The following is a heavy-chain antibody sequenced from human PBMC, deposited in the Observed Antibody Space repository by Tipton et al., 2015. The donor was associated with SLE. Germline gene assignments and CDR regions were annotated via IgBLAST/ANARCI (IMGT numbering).Heavy chain of an antibody. Sequence: SLRLSCAASGFTFDDYAMHWVRQAPGKGLEWVSGISWNSGSIGYADSVKGRFTISRDNSKNTLYLQMNSLRAEDTAVYYCAKDEGVVAAAGIFDYWGQGTLVTVSS. CDR3: AKDEGVVAAAGIFDY. CDR1: GFTFDDYA. V-gene: IGHV3-9*01. D-gene: IGHD6-13*01. CDR2: ISWNSGSI. J-gene: IGHJ4*02.